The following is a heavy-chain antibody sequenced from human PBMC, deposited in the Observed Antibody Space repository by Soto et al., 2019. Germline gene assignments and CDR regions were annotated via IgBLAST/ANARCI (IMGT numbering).Heavy chain of an antibody. CDR3: AHSIAAGPLDT. CDR1: GFSLSTSGVG. D-gene: IGHD6-13*01. CDR2: VYWDDDK. Sequence: QITLNESGPTLVKPTQTLTLTCTFSGFSLSTSGVGVAWIRQPPGKALEWIALVYWDDDKRYNLYLKSRLTITKDTSRNQVVLTMTNMDPVDTATYYCAHSIAAGPLDTWGQGTLVTVSS. V-gene: IGHV2-5*02. J-gene: IGHJ5*02.